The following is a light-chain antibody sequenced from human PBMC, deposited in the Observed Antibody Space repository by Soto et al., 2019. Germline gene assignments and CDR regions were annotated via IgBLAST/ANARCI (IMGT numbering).Light chain of an antibody. J-gene: IGLJ1*01. Sequence: SALSQPGSVSGSPGQSITISCTGASSDVGGFDHVSWYQQHPGKVPRLLIYDVSSRPSGVSDRFSGSKSGNTASLTISGLQAQDEADYYCNSSTTTNTYVFGTGTKVPVL. CDR3: NSSTTTNTYV. CDR1: SSDVGGFDH. V-gene: IGLV2-14*03. CDR2: DVS.